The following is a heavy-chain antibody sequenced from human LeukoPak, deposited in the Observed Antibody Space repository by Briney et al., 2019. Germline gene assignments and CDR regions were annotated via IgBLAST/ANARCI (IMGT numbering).Heavy chain of an antibody. CDR1: GFTFNIYN. CDR2: ITSSSTYT. CDR3: AKGRRSNDAFDI. D-gene: IGHD4-11*01. J-gene: IGHJ3*02. V-gene: IGHV3-21*04. Sequence: NPGGSLRLSCAASGFTFNIYNMNWDRQAPGKALEWVSSITSSSTYTYYADSVKGRYTISRDNAKNSLYLQMNGLRAEDTAVYYCAKGRRSNDAFDIWGQGTMVIVSS.